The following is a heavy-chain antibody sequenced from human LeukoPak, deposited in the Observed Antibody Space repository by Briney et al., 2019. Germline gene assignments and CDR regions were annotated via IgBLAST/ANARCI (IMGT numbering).Heavy chain of an antibody. Sequence: GGSLRLSCAASGFTVSSNYMSWVRQAPGKGLEWVSVIYSGGSTYYADSVKGRFTISRDNSKNTLYLQMNSLRAEDTAVYYCARVPGYCSSTSCYDYWGQGTLVTVSS. CDR3: ARVPGYCSSTSCYDY. J-gene: IGHJ4*02. V-gene: IGHV3-53*01. CDR2: IYSGGST. D-gene: IGHD2-2*01. CDR1: GFTVSSNY.